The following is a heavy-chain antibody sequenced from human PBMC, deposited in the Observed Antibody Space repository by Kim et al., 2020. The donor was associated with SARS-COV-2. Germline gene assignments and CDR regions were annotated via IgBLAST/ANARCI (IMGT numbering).Heavy chain of an antibody. J-gene: IGHJ1*01. V-gene: IGHV3-21*01. CDR3: AREEDYGDYSEDFQH. D-gene: IGHD4-17*01. CDR1: GFTFSSYS. Sequence: GGSLRLSCAASGFTFSSYSMNWVRQAPGKGLEWVSSISSSSSYIYYADSVKGRFTISRDNAKNSLYLQMNSLRAEDTAVYYCAREEDYGDYSEDFQHWGQGTLVTVSS. CDR2: ISSSSSYI.